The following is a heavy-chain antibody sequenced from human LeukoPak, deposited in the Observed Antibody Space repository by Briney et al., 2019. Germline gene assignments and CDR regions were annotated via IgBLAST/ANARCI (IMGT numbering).Heavy chain of an antibody. CDR1: GYTFTSFD. CDR3: ARLHWESGGIYFYYHLDV. D-gene: IGHD3-16*01. CDR2: MNPNNGNT. V-gene: IGHV1-8*01. J-gene: IGHJ6*03. Sequence: GASVKVSCKASGYTFTSFDINWVRQAPGQGLEWMASMNPNNGNTAYARKFQGRLTMTRDTSIGTAYLELSALRSEDTAVYYCARLHWESGGIYFYYHLDVWGKGTTVTVSS.